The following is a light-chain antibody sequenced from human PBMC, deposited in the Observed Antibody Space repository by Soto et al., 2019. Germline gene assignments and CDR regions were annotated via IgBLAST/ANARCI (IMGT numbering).Light chain of an antibody. CDR1: SSDVGSYNL. CDR2: EGS. CDR3: CSYAGSSTLDV. Sequence: QSALTQPASVSWAPGQSITISCTGTSSDVGSYNLVSWYQQHPGKAPKLMIYEGSKRPSGVSNRFSGSKSGNTASLTISGLQAEDEADYYCCSYAGSSTLDVFGTGTKVTVL. J-gene: IGLJ1*01. V-gene: IGLV2-23*01.